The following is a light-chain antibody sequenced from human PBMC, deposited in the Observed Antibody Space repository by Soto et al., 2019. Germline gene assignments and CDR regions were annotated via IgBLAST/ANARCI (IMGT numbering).Light chain of an antibody. J-gene: IGKJ5*01. CDR1: QSISSY. Sequence: DIQMTQSPSSLSASVGDRVTITCRASQSISSYLNWYHQKPGKAPKLLIYAASSLQSGVPSRFSGSGSGTDFTLTISSLQPEDFATYYGQQSYSTTITFGQGTRLEIK. CDR2: AAS. CDR3: QQSYSTTIT. V-gene: IGKV1-39*01.